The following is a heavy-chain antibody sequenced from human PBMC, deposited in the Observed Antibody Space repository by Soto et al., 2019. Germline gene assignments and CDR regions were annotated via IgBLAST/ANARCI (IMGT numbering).Heavy chain of an antibody. CDR2: INAGNGNT. CDR3: ARLLPRAVAGFDP. Sequence: ASVKVSCKASGYTFTSYAMHWVRQAPGQRLEWMGWINAGNGNTKYSQKFQGRVTITRDTSASTAYMELSSLRSEDTAMYYCARLLPRAVAGFDPWGQGTLVTVSS. J-gene: IGHJ5*02. D-gene: IGHD6-19*01. V-gene: IGHV1-3*01. CDR1: GYTFTSYA.